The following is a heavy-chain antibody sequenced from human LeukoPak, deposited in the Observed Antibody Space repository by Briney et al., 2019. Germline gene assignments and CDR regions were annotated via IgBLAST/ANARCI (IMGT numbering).Heavy chain of an antibody. V-gene: IGHV3-7*01. J-gene: IGHJ5*02. CDR1: GFTFSSYW. Sequence: GGSLRLSCAASGFTFSSYWMSWVRQAPGKGLEWVANIKQDGSEKNYVDSVKGRFTISRDNAKNSLYLQMNSLRAEDTAVYYCARVNQGYSYRPNWFDPWGQGTLVTVSS. CDR2: IKQDGSEK. D-gene: IGHD5-18*01. CDR3: ARVNQGYSYRPNWFDP.